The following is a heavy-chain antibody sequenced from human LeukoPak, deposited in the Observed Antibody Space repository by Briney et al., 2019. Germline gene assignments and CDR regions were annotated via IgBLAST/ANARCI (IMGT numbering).Heavy chain of an antibody. CDR2: ISWNSGSI. CDR1: GFTFDDYA. J-gene: IGHJ2*01. D-gene: IGHD1-14*01. Sequence: GGSLRLSCAASGFTFDDYAMHWVRQAPGKGLEWVSGISWNSGSIGYADSVKGRFTISRDNAKNSLYLQMNSLRAEDMALYYCAKSGEPGCFDLSRRGTLVTVSS. V-gene: IGHV3-9*03. CDR3: AKSGEPGCFDL.